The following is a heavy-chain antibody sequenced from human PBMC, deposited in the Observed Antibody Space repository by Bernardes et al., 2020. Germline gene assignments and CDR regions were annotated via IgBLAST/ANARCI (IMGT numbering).Heavy chain of an antibody. CDR1: GFTFSSYG. J-gene: IGHJ1*01. V-gene: IGHV3-30*18. CDR3: AKEGRWLQLRNGYFQH. CDR2: ISYDGSNK. Sequence: GGSLRLSCAASGFTFSSYGMHWVRQAPGKGLEWVEVISYDGSNKYYADSVKGRFTISRDNSKNTLYLQMNSLRAEDTAVYYCAKEGRWLQLRNGYFQHWGQGTLVTVSS. D-gene: IGHD5-12*01.